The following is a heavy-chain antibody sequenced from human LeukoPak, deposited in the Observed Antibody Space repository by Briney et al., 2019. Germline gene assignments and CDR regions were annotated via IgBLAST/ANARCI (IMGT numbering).Heavy chain of an antibody. V-gene: IGHV3-48*03. J-gene: IGHJ6*02. CDR1: GFTFSSYE. CDR3: ARLRYSFGYGMDV. D-gene: IGHD5-18*01. Sequence: GGSLRLSCAASGFTFSSYEMNWVRQAPGKGLEWVSYISSSGSTIYYADSVKGRFTISRDNAKNSLYLQMNSLRAEDTAVYYCARLRYSFGYGMDVWGQGTTVTVSS. CDR2: ISSSGSTI.